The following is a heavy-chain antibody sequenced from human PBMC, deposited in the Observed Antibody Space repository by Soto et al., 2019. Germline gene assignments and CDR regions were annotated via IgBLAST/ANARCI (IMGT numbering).Heavy chain of an antibody. CDR3: ERPVDEITIYFVY. V-gene: IGHV3-30-3*01. J-gene: IGHJ4*02. D-gene: IGHD3-9*01. CDR2: ISFYGNSL. CDR1: GFTFCRYA. Sequence: PGESLRLSCAASGFTFCRYAIHWVRQAPGKGLEWVAVISFYGNSLHYADPVRDRFTISRDNSNNTLYLQMNNLIPEATTVYYFERPVDEITIYFVYWGKGTVVTVS.